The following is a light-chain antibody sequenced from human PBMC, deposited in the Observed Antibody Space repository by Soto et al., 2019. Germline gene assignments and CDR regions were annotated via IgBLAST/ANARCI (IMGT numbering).Light chain of an antibody. V-gene: IGLV1-51*01. CDR2: DNN. CDR3: GTWDSSLSAGVV. J-gene: IGLJ2*01. Sequence: QSVLTQPPSVSAAPGQKVTICCSGSSSNIGNNYVSWYQQLPGTGTKLLIYDNNKRPSGIPDRFSGSKSGTSATLGISGLQTGDEAYYYRGTWDSSLSAGVVFGGRTKLTVL. CDR1: SSNIGNNY.